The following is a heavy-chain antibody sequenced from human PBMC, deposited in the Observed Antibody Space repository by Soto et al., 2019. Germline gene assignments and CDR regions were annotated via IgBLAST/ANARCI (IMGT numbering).Heavy chain of an antibody. CDR1: GFTFSNAW. V-gene: IGHV3-15*01. J-gene: IGHJ4*02. Sequence: GGSLRLSCAASGFTFSNAWMSWVRQAPGKGLEWVGRIKSKTDGGTTDYAAPVKGRFTISRDDSKNTLYLQMNSLKTEDTAVYYCTTSVAGTFRQPAKILMLDSALGIEHEGWGQGTLVTVSS. CDR2: IKSKTDGGTT. D-gene: IGHD6-19*01. CDR3: TTSVAGTFRQPAKILMLDSALGIEHEG.